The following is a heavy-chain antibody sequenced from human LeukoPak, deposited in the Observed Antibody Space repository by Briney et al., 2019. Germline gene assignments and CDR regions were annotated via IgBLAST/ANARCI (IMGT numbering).Heavy chain of an antibody. D-gene: IGHD3-22*01. V-gene: IGHV1-69*13. CDR1: GGTFSSYA. J-gene: IGHJ4*02. Sequence: GASVKVSCKASGGTFSSYAFSWVRQAPGQGLEWMGGIIPIVGTTNYAQNFQGRVTITADESTGTAYMELSSLRSEDTAVYYCARGPLDSSGSSFDYWGQGTLVTVSS. CDR3: ARGPLDSSGSSFDY. CDR2: IIPIVGTT.